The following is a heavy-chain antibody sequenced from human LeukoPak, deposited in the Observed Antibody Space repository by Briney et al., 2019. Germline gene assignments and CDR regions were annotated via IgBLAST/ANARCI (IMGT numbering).Heavy chain of an antibody. CDR2: IKQDGSEK. V-gene: IGHV3-7*03. Sequence: GGSLRLSCAASGSSFSSYWMSWVRQAPGKGLEWVANIKQDGSEKYYVDSVKGRFTISRDNAKNSLYLQMNSLRAEDTAVYYCALRGTVRVFWGQGTLVTVSS. CDR3: ALRGTVRVF. CDR1: GSSFSSYW. D-gene: IGHD1-1*01. J-gene: IGHJ4*02.